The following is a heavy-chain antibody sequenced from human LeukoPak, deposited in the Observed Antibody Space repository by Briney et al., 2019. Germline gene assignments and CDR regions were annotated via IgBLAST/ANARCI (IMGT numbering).Heavy chain of an antibody. Sequence: SETLSLTCTVSGGSITSYYWSWIRQPPGKGLEWIGYIHYSGTTNYNPSLKSRVTISVDTSKNQFSLKLRSVTATDRAVYYCARARGYLVFDYWGQGTLVTVSS. J-gene: IGHJ4*02. D-gene: IGHD3-22*01. CDR2: IHYSGTT. CDR3: ARARGYLVFDY. V-gene: IGHV4-59*13. CDR1: GGSITSYY.